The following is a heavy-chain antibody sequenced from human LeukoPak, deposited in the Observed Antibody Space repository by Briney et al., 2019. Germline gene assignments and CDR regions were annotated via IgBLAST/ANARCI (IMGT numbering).Heavy chain of an antibody. CDR1: GGIFSSYG. J-gene: IGHJ5*02. D-gene: IGHD2-15*01. V-gene: IGHV1-69*04. Sequence: ASVKVSCKASGGIFSSYGISWVRQAPGQGLEWMGRIIPILGIVSYAQKFQGRVTITADKSTSTAYMELSSLRAEDTAVYYCARDPLGSHLFDPWGQGTLVTVSS. CDR2: IIPILGIV. CDR3: ARDPLGSHLFDP.